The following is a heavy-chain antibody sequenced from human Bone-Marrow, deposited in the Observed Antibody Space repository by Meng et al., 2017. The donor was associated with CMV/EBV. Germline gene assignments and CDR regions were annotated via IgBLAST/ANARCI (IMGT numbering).Heavy chain of an antibody. V-gene: IGHV1-69-2*01. D-gene: IGHD3-10*01. CDR3: ATVGSGSYSFDY. CDR2: VDPEDGET. Sequence: CKGSENTFTDYYRRGVQQAPGKGLEWMGLVDPEDGETIYAEKFQGRVTITADTSTDTAYMELSSLRSEDTAVYYCATVGSGSYSFDYWGQGALVTVSS. J-gene: IGHJ4*02. CDR1: ENTFTDYY.